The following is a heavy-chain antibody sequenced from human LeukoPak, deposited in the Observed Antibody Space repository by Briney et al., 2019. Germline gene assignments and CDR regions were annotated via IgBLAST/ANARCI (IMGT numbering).Heavy chain of an antibody. V-gene: IGHV1-69*04. Sequence: ASVKVSCKASGGTFSSYTISSVRQAPGQGLEWMGRIIPILGIANYAQKFQGRVTITADKSTSTAYVELSSLRSEDTAVYYCAREYCGGDCCPYYYYYYMGVWGKGTTVTVSS. D-gene: IGHD2-21*01. CDR2: IIPILGIA. CDR3: AREYCGGDCCPYYYYYYMGV. J-gene: IGHJ6*03. CDR1: GGTFSSYT.